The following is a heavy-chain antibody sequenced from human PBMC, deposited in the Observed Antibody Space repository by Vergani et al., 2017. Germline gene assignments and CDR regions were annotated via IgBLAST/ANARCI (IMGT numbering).Heavy chain of an antibody. CDR2: IRSKANSSAT. Sequence: EVQLVESGGGLVQPGGSLKLSCAASGFTFSGSAMHWVRQASGKGLEWVGRIRSKANSSATAYAASVKGRFTISRDDSKNTPYLQMNSLKAEDAAVYYCTRRGCSYGPYYMDVWGKGTTVTVSS. CDR3: TRRGCSYGPYYMDV. J-gene: IGHJ6*03. D-gene: IGHD5-18*01. V-gene: IGHV3-73*01. CDR1: GFTFSGSA.